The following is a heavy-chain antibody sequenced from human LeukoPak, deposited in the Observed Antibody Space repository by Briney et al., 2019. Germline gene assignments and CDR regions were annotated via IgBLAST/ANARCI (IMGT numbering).Heavy chain of an antibody. V-gene: IGHV1-18*01. Sequence: ASVKVSCKASGYTFTSYGISWVRQAPGQGLEWMGWISGDTGKTKITQNLQGRLTMTTGTSTSTAYMELSNLSSDDTAVYYCARRFVGYSDYWGQGTLVTVSS. CDR1: GYTFTSYG. J-gene: IGHJ4*02. CDR2: ISGDTGKT. CDR3: ARRFVGYSDY. D-gene: IGHD2-21*01.